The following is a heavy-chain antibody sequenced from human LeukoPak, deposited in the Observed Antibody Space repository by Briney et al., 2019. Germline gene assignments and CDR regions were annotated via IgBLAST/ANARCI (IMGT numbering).Heavy chain of an antibody. J-gene: IGHJ4*02. V-gene: IGHV1-2*02. D-gene: IGHD5-12*01. Sequence: ASARVSCKASGHTLTDYYIHWLRQAPGQGLEWMGWINPNSGDTNYAQKFQGRVTMTRDTSISTAYMELSRLASDDTAVYYCAKNPYEYYFDSWGQGTLVTVSS. CDR2: INPNSGDT. CDR1: GHTLTDYY. CDR3: AKNPYEYYFDS.